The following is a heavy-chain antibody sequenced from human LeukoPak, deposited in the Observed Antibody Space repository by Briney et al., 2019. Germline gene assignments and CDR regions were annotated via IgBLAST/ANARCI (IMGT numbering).Heavy chain of an antibody. V-gene: IGHV3-49*03. CDR2: IRSKAYGGTT. Sequence: PGGSLRLSCTASGFTFGDYAMSWFRQAPGKGLEWVGFIRSKAYGGTTEYAASVKGRFTISSDDSKSIAYLQMNSLKTEDTAVYYCTRSRLGPDSSGYYSYFDYWGQGTLVTVSS. J-gene: IGHJ4*02. D-gene: IGHD3-22*01. CDR1: GFTFGDYA. CDR3: TRSRLGPDSSGYYSYFDY.